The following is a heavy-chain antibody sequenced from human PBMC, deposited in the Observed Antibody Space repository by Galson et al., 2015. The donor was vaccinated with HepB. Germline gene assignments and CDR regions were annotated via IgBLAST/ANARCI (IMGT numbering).Heavy chain of an antibody. D-gene: IGHD6-13*01. CDR1: GFTFSNAW. CDR3: TTDSTPAAAGARSFDY. V-gene: IGHV3-15*01. J-gene: IGHJ4*02. Sequence: SLRLSCAASGFTFSNAWMSWVRQAPGKGLEWVGRIKSKTDGGTTDYAAPVKGRFTISRDDSKNTLYLQMNSLKIEDTAVYYCTTDSTPAAAGARSFDYWGQGTLVTVSS. CDR2: IKSKTDGGTT.